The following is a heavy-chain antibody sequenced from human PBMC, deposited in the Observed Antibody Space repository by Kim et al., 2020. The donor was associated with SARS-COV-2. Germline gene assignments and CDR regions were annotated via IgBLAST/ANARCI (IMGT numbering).Heavy chain of an antibody. Sequence: DSVKGRFTISRDNAKNSLYLQMNSLRAEDTAVYYCARLVWSGYPSYGMDLWGQGTTVTVSS. J-gene: IGHJ6*02. CDR3: ARLVWSGYPSYGMDL. D-gene: IGHD3-3*01. V-gene: IGHV3-48*03.